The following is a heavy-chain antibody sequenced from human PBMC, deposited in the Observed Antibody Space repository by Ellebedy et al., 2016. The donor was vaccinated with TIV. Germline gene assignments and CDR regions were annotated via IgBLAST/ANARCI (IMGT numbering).Heavy chain of an antibody. CDR2: IKQDGSEE. CDR3: ARDLHTSNWYRAYYSGMDV. J-gene: IGHJ6*02. CDR1: GFSFSTYW. Sequence: GESLKISCAASGFSFSTYWMSWVRQAPGKGLEWVANIKQDGSEEYYVDSVKGRFTISRDNSKKSVYLQMHSLRAEDTAVYYCARDLHTSNWYRAYYSGMDVWGQGTTVTVSS. D-gene: IGHD6-13*01. V-gene: IGHV3-7*01.